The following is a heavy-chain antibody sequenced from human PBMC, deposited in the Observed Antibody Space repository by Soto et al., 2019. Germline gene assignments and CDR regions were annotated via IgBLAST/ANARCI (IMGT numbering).Heavy chain of an antibody. D-gene: IGHD2-15*01. CDR1: GGSISSSNW. Sequence: SETLSLTCAVSGGSISSSNWWSWVRQPPGKGLEWIGEIYHSGSTNYNPSLKSRVTISVDKSKNQFSLKLSSVTAADTAMYYCVRDDTILSSDNWYDALDMWGQGTMVTVSS. CDR2: IYHSGST. CDR3: VRDDTILSSDNWYDALDM. J-gene: IGHJ3*02. V-gene: IGHV4-4*02.